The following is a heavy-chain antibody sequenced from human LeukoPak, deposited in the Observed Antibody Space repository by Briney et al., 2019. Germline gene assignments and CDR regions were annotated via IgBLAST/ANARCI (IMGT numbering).Heavy chain of an antibody. J-gene: IGHJ6*03. CDR1: GGSISSGGYY. D-gene: IGHD2-2*01. Sequence: PSQTLSLTCTVSGGSISSGGYYWSWIRQHPGKGLEWIGYIYYSGSTYYNPSLKSLVTISVDTSKNQFSLKLSSVTAADTAVYYCARETRDCSSTSCYVYYYYMDVWGKGTTVTVSS. CDR2: IYYSGST. CDR3: ARETRDCSSTSCYVYYYYMDV. V-gene: IGHV4-31*01.